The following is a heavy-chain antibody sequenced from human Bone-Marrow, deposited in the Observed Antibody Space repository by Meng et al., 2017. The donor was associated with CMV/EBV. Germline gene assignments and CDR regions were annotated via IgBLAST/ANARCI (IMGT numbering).Heavy chain of an antibody. CDR3: ARGKNGVGYCSSTSCYADAFDI. V-gene: IGHV3-21*01. CDR2: ISSSSSYI. D-gene: IGHD2-2*01. CDR1: GFTFSSYS. J-gene: IGHJ3*02. Sequence: GGSLRLSCAASGFTFSSYSMNWVRQAPGKGLEWVSSISSSSSYIYYADSVKGRFTISRDNAKNTLFLQMNSLRAEDTAVYYCARGKNGVGYCSSTSCYADAFDIWGQGTMVTVSS.